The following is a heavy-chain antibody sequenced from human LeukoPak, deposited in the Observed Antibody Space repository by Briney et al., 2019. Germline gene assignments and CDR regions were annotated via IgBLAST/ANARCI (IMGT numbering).Heavy chain of an antibody. CDR1: GFTFSDYY. CDR3: ARDVLVRPLRYYFDF. CDR2: ISSSGSFI. D-gene: IGHD1-1*01. Sequence: GGSLRLSCAASGFTFSDYYMSWIRQAPGKGLEWVSYISSSGSFIYYADSVKGRFTISRDNAKNSLYLQMNSLRAEDTAVYYCARDVLVRPLRYYFDFWGQGALVTVSS. V-gene: IGHV3-11*04. J-gene: IGHJ4*02.